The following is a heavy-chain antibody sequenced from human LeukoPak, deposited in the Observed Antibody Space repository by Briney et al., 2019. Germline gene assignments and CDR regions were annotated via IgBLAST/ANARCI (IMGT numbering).Heavy chain of an antibody. CDR3: ARETRRGQAFDI. CDR2: INSDGSST. Sequence: PGGSLRLSCAASGFTFSSYWMHWVRQAPGKGLVWVSRINSDGSSTSYADSVKGRFTISRDNAKNTLYLQMNSLRAEDTAVYYCARETRRGQAFDIWGQGTMVTVSS. V-gene: IGHV3-74*01. D-gene: IGHD2-2*01. J-gene: IGHJ3*02. CDR1: GFTFSSYW.